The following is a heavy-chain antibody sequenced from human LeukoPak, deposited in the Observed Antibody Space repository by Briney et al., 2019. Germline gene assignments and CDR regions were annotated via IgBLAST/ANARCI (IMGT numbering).Heavy chain of an antibody. CDR2: ISGSGGST. Sequence: GGSLRLSCAASGFTFSSYAMSWVRQAPGKGLEWVAAISGSGGSTYYADSVKGRFTISRDNSKNPLYLQMNSLRAEDTAVYYCAKDLLRRNIVVVVAAMDYGMDVWGQGTTVTVSS. V-gene: IGHV3-23*01. CDR3: AKDLLRRNIVVVVAAMDYGMDV. J-gene: IGHJ6*02. CDR1: GFTFSSYA. D-gene: IGHD2-15*01.